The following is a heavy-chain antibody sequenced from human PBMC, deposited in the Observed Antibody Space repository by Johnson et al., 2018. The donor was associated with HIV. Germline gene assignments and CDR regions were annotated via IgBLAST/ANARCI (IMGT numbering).Heavy chain of an antibody. CDR3: ARGRWLRDAFDI. D-gene: IGHD3-22*01. CDR1: GFTFNTYA. Sequence: VQLVESGGGVVQPGKSLRLSCAASGFTFNTYAMHWVRQAPGKGLEWVAVISYDGSNKYYADSVKGRFTISRDNSKNTLYLQMNSLRTEDTAVYYCARGRWLRDAFDIWGQGTMVTVSS. V-gene: IGHV3-30*04. J-gene: IGHJ3*02. CDR2: ISYDGSNK.